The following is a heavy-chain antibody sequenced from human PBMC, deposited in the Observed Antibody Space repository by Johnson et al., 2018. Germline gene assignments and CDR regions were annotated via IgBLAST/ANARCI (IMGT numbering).Heavy chain of an antibody. Sequence: VQLVESGGGLVKPGGSLRLSCAASGFTFSDYYMSWIRQTPGKGLEWVGFIRSKAYGGTTEYAASVKGRFTISRDDSKSIAYLQMNSLKTEDTAVYYCTRGPSIAARPRGDWFDPWGQGTLVTVSS. D-gene: IGHD6-6*01. CDR1: GFTFSDYY. CDR2: IRSKAYGGTT. V-gene: IGHV3-49*05. CDR3: TRGPSIAARPRGDWFDP. J-gene: IGHJ5*02.